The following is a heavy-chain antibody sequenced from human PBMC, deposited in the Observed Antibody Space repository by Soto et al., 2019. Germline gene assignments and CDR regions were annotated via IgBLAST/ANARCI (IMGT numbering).Heavy chain of an antibody. V-gene: IGHV4-59*08. Sequence: SETLSLTCTVSGGSISSYYWSWIRQPPGKGLEWIGYIYYSGSTNYNPSLKSRVTISVDTSKNQFSLKLSSVTAADTAVYYCARHGVVPAVTPNFDYWGQGTLVTVSS. CDR1: GGSISSYY. D-gene: IGHD2-2*01. CDR3: ARHGVVPAVTPNFDY. J-gene: IGHJ4*02. CDR2: IYYSGST.